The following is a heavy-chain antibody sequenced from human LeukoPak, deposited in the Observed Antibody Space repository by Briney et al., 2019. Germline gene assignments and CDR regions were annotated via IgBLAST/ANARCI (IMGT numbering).Heavy chain of an antibody. CDR3: ARGAGGSGSYQDDY. J-gene: IGHJ4*02. CDR2: ISSGSSYI. D-gene: IGHD3-10*01. CDR1: GFNFSLYS. Sequence: GGSLRLSCAASGFNFSLYSMNWVRQAPGKGLEWVSSISSGSSYIYYADSVKGRFTISRDNAKNSLYLQMNSLRAEDTAVYYCARGAGGSGSYQDDYWGQGTLVTVSS. V-gene: IGHV3-21*06.